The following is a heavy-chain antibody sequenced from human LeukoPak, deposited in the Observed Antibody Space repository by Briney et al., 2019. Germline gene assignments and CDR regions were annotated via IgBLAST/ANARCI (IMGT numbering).Heavy chain of an antibody. CDR3: ARLREIPIFGVVTKSTSYFDY. V-gene: IGHV3-7*01. D-gene: IGHD3-3*01. J-gene: IGHJ4*02. CDR1: GFTFTNYW. Sequence: GGSLRLSCAASGFTFTNYWMSWVRQAPGKGLELVANIKQDRSEKYYVDSVKGRFTISRDNAKNSLYLQMNSLRAEDTAVYYCARLREIPIFGVVTKSTSYFDYWGQGTLVTVSS. CDR2: IKQDRSEK.